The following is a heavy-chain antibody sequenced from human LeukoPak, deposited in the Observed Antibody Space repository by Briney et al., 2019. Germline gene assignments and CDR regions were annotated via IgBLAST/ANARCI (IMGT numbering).Heavy chain of an antibody. J-gene: IGHJ3*02. CDR3: AKDHYYDSSGYYFQTSAVDAFDI. V-gene: IGHV3-23*01. D-gene: IGHD3-22*01. CDR2: IRGTDGYT. Sequence: GGSLRLSCAASGFTFNIYAMSWIRQAPGKGLEWFSTIRGTDGYTYYADSVKGRFTISRDNSKNTLYLQMNSLRAEDTAVYYCAKDHYYDSSGYYFQTSAVDAFDIWGQGTMVTVSS. CDR1: GFTFNIYA.